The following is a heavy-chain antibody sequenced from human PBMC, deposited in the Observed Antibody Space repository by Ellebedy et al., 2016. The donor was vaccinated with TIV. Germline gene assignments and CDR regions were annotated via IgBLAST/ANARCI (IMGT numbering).Heavy chain of an antibody. CDR2: ISGGGDST. J-gene: IGHJ5*02. Sequence: GESLKISCAVSGFTFSSFAMNWLRQVPGKGLEWVSGISGGGDSTNYADSVKGRFPISRDNSKNTLYLQMDSLRAEDTALYYCAKDRGSGWYENWFDPWGQGTLVIVSS. CDR3: AKDRGSGWYENWFDP. V-gene: IGHV3-23*01. D-gene: IGHD6-19*01. CDR1: GFTFSSFA.